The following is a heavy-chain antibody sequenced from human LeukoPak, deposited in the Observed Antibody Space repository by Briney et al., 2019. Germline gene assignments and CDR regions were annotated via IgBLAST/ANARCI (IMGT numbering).Heavy chain of an antibody. V-gene: IGHV3-48*03. CDR2: ISSSGSTI. CDR3: ARVKGTAMVDY. CDR1: GFTFSSYE. D-gene: IGHD5-18*01. J-gene: IGHJ4*02. Sequence: GGSLRLSCAASGFTFSSYEMNWVRQAPGKGLEWVSYISSSGSTIYYADSVKSRFTISRDNAKNSLYLQMNSLRAEDTAVYYCARVKGTAMVDYWGQGTLVTVSS.